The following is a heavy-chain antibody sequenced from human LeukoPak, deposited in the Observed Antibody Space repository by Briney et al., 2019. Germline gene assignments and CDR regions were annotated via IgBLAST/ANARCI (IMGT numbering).Heavy chain of an antibody. Sequence: GGSLRLYCAASGFTFSDYAMSWVRQAPEKGLEWVSAISGSGGSTYYADSVKGRFTISRDNSKNTLYLQMNSLRAEDTAVYYCAKRIAAAGTYYGMDVWGQGTTVTVSS. D-gene: IGHD6-13*01. J-gene: IGHJ6*02. V-gene: IGHV3-23*01. CDR1: GFTFSDYA. CDR3: AKRIAAAGTYYGMDV. CDR2: ISGSGGST.